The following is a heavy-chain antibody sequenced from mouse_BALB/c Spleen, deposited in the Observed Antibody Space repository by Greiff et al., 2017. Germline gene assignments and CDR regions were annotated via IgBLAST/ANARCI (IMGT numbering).Heavy chain of an antibody. D-gene: IGHD2-1*01. CDR3: ARWDGNYEVAWCAY. CDR1: GFNIKDYY. V-gene: IGHV14-1*01. CDR2: IDPENGDT. Sequence: VQLQQSGAELVKPGASVTLSCTASGFNIKDYYMHWVKQRPEQGLEWIGWIDPENGDTEYAPKFQGKATMTADTSSNTTYLQLSSLTSEDTAVYYCARWDGNYEVAWCAYWGQGTLVTVSA. J-gene: IGHJ3*01.